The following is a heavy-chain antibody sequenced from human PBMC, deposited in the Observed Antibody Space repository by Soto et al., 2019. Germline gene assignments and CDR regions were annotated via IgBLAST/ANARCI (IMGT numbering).Heavy chain of an antibody. Sequence: GASVKVSCKASGGTFSSYAISWVRQAPGQGLEWMGGIIPIFGTANYAQKFQGRVTITADESTSTAYMELSSLRSEDTAVYYCARVLDALVPAAMPPTRNNYYYYGMDVWGQGTTVTVSS. J-gene: IGHJ6*02. CDR1: GGTFSSYA. CDR2: IIPIFGTA. CDR3: ARVLDALVPAAMPPTRNNYYYYGMDV. D-gene: IGHD2-2*01. V-gene: IGHV1-69*13.